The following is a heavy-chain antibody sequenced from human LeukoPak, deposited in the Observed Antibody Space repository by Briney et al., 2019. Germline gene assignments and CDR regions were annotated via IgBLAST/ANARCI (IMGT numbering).Heavy chain of an antibody. D-gene: IGHD5-18*01. CDR3: ARGLRRYSKAFPFDY. V-gene: IGHV4-4*07. CDR2: ISTSGST. Sequence: SETLSLTCTVSGGSISNYYWNWIRQPVGKGLQWIGHISTSGSTNYSPSLKSRVTMSIDTSKNQFSLNLSSVTAADTTVYYCARGLRRYSKAFPFDYWGQGTLVTVSS. CDR1: GGSISNYY. J-gene: IGHJ4*02.